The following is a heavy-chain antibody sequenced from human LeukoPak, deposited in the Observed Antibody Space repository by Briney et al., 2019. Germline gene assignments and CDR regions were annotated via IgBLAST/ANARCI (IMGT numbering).Heavy chain of an antibody. CDR3: ARHFKKNGYNYYFDY. CDR1: DGSINFYY. Sequence: KPSETLSLPCTVSDGSINFYYWSWIRQPPGKGLGWIGYIYSSGSTDYNPPLKSRLSISVDTSKKQFSLKLTSVTAADTAVYYCARHFKKNGYNYYFDYWGQGTLVTVSS. D-gene: IGHD5-24*01. V-gene: IGHV4-59*08. J-gene: IGHJ4*02. CDR2: IYSSGST.